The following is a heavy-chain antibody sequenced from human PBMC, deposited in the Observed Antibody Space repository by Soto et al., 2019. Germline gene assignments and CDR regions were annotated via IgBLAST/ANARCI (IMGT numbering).Heavy chain of an antibody. CDR1: GGSIISDY. D-gene: IGHD1-26*01. V-gene: IGHV4-59*01. Sequence: SETLSLTCTVSGGSIISDYWSWIRQPPGKGLEWIGYISYSGSTNYNPSLKSLVTISVDTSKDQFSLKLFSVTAADTAVYYCARVLSGSSLFDYWGQGTLVTVSS. CDR2: ISYSGST. J-gene: IGHJ4*02. CDR3: ARVLSGSSLFDY.